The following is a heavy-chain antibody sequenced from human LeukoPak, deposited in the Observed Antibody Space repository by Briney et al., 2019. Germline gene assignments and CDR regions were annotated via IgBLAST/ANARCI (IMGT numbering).Heavy chain of an antibody. D-gene: IGHD2-8*01. V-gene: IGHV1-18*01. CDR3: ARDCSNGVCSPRDY. CDR2: ITTYNGEK. CDR1: GYTLSEYG. Sequence: ALVKVSCKASGYTLSEYGISWVRQAPGQGLEWVGWITTYNGEKIYSQKFQGRVTMTTDTSSGTYYMELRNLRSDDTAIYYCARDCSNGVCSPRDYWGQGTLVIVSS. J-gene: IGHJ4*02.